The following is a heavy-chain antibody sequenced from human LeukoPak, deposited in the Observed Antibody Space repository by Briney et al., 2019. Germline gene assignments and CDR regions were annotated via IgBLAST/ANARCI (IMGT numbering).Heavy chain of an antibody. V-gene: IGHV4-34*01. CDR3: ARGLGLSRANYFDF. CDR2: INHSGVT. Sequence: SETLSLTCAVYGASFSVNNWIWIRQSPGKRLHWIGEINHSGVTDYNPSLESRVTISVDTSKSQFSLKLNSVTAADTAVYYCARGLGLSRANYFDFWGQGTLVTVSS. J-gene: IGHJ4*02. CDR1: GASFSVNN. D-gene: IGHD3-16*01.